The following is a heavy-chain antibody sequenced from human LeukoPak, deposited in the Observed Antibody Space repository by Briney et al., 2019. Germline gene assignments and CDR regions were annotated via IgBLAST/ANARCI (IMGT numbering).Heavy chain of an antibody. J-gene: IGHJ4*02. CDR1: GFTFSSYA. Sequence: PGGSLRLSCAASGFTFSSYAMHWVRQAPGKGLKWVAVISYDGSNKYYADSVKGRFTISRDNSKNTLYLQMNSLRAEDTAVYYCARDRDAVAGIDYWGQGTLVTVSS. CDR3: ARDRDAVAGIDY. CDR2: ISYDGSNK. D-gene: IGHD6-19*01. V-gene: IGHV3-30-3*01.